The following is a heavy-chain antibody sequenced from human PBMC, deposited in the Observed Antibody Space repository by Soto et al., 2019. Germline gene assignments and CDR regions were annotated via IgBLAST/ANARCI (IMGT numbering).Heavy chain of an antibody. V-gene: IGHV3-7*03. D-gene: IGHD3-10*01. CDR1: GFTFNVYY. J-gene: IGHJ4*02. CDR2: INKDGSEQ. Sequence: EVQLVESGGDLVQPGGSLRLSCAASGFTFNVYYMTWVRQAPGRGLEWVASINKDGSEQYYVDSVKGRFTISRDNAKNSLYLQMNSRRAEATALYYCSRENWFQDYWGQGTLVTVSS. CDR3: SRENWFQDY.